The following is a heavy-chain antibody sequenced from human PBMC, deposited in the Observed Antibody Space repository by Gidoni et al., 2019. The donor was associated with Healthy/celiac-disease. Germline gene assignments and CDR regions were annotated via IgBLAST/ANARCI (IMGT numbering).Heavy chain of an antibody. CDR3: ARAGNPYRGFDP. V-gene: IGHV1-8*01. CDR2: MNPNNANT. Sequence: QLQLVQSGAEVKTPGASVKVSCKASGSTFTSYDINWVRQVTGQGLEWMGWMNPNNANTGDAQRFQGSVTMTRNTSISTAYMELSSLRSEDTAVYYCARAGNPYRGFDPWGQGTLVTVSS. CDR1: GSTFTSYD. J-gene: IGHJ5*02. D-gene: IGHD5-12*01.